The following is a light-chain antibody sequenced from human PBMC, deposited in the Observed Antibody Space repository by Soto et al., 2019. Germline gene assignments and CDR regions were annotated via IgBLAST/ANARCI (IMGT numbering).Light chain of an antibody. J-gene: IGKJ4*01. Sequence: DIQMTQSPSTLSTSVGDRVTITCRASQSISSWLAWYQQKPGKAPKLLIYDASSLESGVPSRFSGSGSGTEFTLTISSLQPDDFATYYCQQYNSYPFTFGGGTKVDIK. CDR1: QSISSW. CDR3: QQYNSYPFT. CDR2: DAS. V-gene: IGKV1-5*01.